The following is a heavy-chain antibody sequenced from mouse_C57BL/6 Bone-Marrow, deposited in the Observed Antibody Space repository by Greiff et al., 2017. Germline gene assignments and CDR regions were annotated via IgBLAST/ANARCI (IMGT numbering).Heavy chain of an antibody. J-gene: IGHJ1*03. CDR2: IDPYTGDT. Sequence: VQLQQPGAELVRPGASVKLSCTASGYNFNDYYMHWVKQRPGQGLEWIGWIDPYTGDTDYDQQFQGKATLTVAKSSDTAYLHLRSLTSEDAAGDVYSSARACCYFWVRGTAPTVT. V-gene: IGHV14-1*01. CDR1: GYNFNDYY. CDR3: SSARACCYFWV. D-gene: IGHD2-12*01.